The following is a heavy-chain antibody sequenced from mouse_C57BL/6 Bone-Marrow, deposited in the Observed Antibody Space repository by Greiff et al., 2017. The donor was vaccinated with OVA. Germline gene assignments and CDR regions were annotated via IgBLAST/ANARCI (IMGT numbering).Heavy chain of an antibody. CDR3: ARELYAMDY. CDR1: GFTFSSYA. CDR2: ISDGGSYT. V-gene: IGHV5-4*01. J-gene: IGHJ4*01. Sequence: EVNVVESGGGLVKPGGSLKLSCAASGFTFSSYAMSWVRQTPEKRLEWVATISDGGSYTYYPDNVKGRFTISRDNAKNNLYLQMSHLKSEDTAMYYCARELYAMDYWGQGTSVTVSS.